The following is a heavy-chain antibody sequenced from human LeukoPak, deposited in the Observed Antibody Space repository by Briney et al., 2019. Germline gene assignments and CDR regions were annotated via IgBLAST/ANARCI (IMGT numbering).Heavy chain of an antibody. V-gene: IGHV3-74*01. CDR1: GFTFNTYW. CDR3: ARDPVRRDSY. Sequence: GGSLRLSCAASGFTFNTYWMHWVRQAPWKGLVWVSHINPDGSETNYADSVTGRFTISRDNVKNTLYLQMNSLRAEDTAVYYCARDPVRRDSYWGQGILVTVSS. D-gene: IGHD3-10*01. J-gene: IGHJ4*02. CDR2: INPDGSET.